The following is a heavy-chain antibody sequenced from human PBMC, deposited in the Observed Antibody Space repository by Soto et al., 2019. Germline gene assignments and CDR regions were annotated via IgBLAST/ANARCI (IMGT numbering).Heavy chain of an antibody. CDR1: GFSLSNARMG. CDR2: IFSNDEK. CDR3: ARRRDCSGGSCYLGPFDY. Sequence: QVTLKESGPVLVKPTETLTLTCTVSGFSLSNARMGVSWIRQPPGKALEWLAHIFSNDEKSYSTSLKSRLTISKDTSKSQVVLTMTNMDPVDTATSYCARRRDCSGGSCYLGPFDYWGQGTLVTVSS. D-gene: IGHD2-15*01. V-gene: IGHV2-26*01. J-gene: IGHJ4*02.